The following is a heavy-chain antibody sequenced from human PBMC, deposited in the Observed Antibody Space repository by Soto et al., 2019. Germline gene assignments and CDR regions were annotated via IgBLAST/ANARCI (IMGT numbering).Heavy chain of an antibody. Sequence: QAPGSGLEWVAIISYDGRNKYYADSVKGRFTISRDNSKTTLYLQMNSMRAEDTAVYYCARDHGSGSDSYY. V-gene: IGHV3-30*04. CDR3: ARDHGSGSDSYY. J-gene: IGHJ6*01. D-gene: IGHD3-10*01. CDR2: ISYDGRNK.